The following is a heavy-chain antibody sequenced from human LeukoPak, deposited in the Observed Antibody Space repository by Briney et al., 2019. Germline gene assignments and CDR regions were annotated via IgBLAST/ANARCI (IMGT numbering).Heavy chain of an antibody. J-gene: IGHJ5*02. CDR2: INTDGSST. D-gene: IGHD4-23*01. CDR1: GFTFRNYA. V-gene: IGHV3-74*01. Sequence: GGSLRLSCVASGFTFRNYAMSWVRQAPGKGLVWVSRINTDGSSTSYADSVKGRFTISRDNAKNTLYLQMNSLRAEDTAVYYCARDPPGGNSRINWFDPWGQGTLVTVSS. CDR3: ARDPPGGNSRINWFDP.